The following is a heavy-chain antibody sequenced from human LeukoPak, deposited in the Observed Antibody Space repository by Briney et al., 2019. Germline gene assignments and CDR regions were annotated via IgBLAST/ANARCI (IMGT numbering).Heavy chain of an antibody. CDR2: IYYSGST. J-gene: IGHJ6*03. CDR3: ARTSSGYYGSGSYYLNYYYYYMDV. Sequence: SETLSLTCAVYGGSFSSYYWSWIRQPPGKGLEWIGYIYYSGSTNYNPSLKSRVTISVDTSKNQFSLKLSSVTAADTAVYYCARTSSGYYGSGSYYLNYYYYYMDVWGKGTTVIVSS. CDR1: GGSFSSYY. V-gene: IGHV4-59*01. D-gene: IGHD3-10*01.